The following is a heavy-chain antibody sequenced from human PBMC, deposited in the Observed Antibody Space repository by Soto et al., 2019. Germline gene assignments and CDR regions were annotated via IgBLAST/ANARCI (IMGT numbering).Heavy chain of an antibody. CDR3: AKASRGPLSSRSSDANHFDS. Sequence: GGSLRLSCAAPGFTFSSYGMHWVRQAPGKGLEWVAVISYDGSKKYYADSVRGRFTISRDNSKNTLYLQMNSLRAEDTAVYHCAKASRGPLSSRSSDANHFDSWGQGTLVTVSS. D-gene: IGHD6-13*01. CDR2: ISYDGSKK. CDR1: GFTFSSYG. V-gene: IGHV3-30*18. J-gene: IGHJ4*02.